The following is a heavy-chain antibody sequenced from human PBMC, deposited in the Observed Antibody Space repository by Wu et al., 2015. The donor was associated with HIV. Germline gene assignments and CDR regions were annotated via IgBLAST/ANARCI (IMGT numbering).Heavy chain of an antibody. CDR2: IIPIFGTA. D-gene: IGHD5-12*01. CDR3: AFVDIVATDEGGYFDY. V-gene: IGHV1-69*05. CDR1: GGTFSSYA. J-gene: IGHJ4*02. Sequence: QVQLVQSGAEVKKPGSSVKVSCKASGGTFSSYAISWVRQAPGQGLEWMGGIIPIFGTANYAQKFQGRVTITTDESTSTAYMELSSLRSEDTAVYYCAFVDIVATDEGGYFDYWGQGNAGPPSPQ.